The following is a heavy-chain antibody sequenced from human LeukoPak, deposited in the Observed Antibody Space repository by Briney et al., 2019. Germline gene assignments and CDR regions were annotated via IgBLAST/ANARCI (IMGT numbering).Heavy chain of an antibody. V-gene: IGHV3-23*01. CDR3: AKTVGSYCSGGSCYADY. CDR2: ISGSGAGT. J-gene: IGHJ4*02. Sequence: GGSLRLSCAASRFTFSSYAMSWVRQAPGKGLEWVSAISGSGAGTYYADSVKGRFTISRDNSKNTLYLQMNSLRAEDTAVYYCAKTVGSYCSGGSCYADYWGQGTLVTVSS. D-gene: IGHD2-15*01. CDR1: RFTFSSYA.